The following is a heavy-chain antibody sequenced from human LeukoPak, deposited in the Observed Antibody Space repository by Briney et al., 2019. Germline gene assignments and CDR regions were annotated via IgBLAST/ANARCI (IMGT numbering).Heavy chain of an antibody. Sequence: PSETLSLTCTVSGGSIDGYYWNWIRQPAGRGLEWIGRIYSKGSTNSNPSLRSRITMSVGTSKSQFSLKVSSVTAADTAVYYCARVSSSSGYYFDYWGQGTLVTVSS. CDR1: GGSIDGYY. CDR2: IYSKGST. D-gene: IGHD6-19*01. J-gene: IGHJ4*02. CDR3: ARVSSSSGYYFDY. V-gene: IGHV4-4*07.